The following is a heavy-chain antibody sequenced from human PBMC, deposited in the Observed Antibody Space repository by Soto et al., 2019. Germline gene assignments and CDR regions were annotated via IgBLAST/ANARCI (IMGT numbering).Heavy chain of an antibody. J-gene: IGHJ4*02. D-gene: IGHD6-13*01. CDR1: GYTFTVYY. Sequence: ASVKVSCKASGYTFTVYYMHCVLQSPGQGLEWMGWINPNSGGTNYAQKFQGWVTMTRDTSISTAYMELSRLRSDDTAVYYCARDDYSSSSALGYWGQGTLVTVSS. V-gene: IGHV1-2*04. CDR3: ARDDYSSSSALGY. CDR2: INPNSGGT.